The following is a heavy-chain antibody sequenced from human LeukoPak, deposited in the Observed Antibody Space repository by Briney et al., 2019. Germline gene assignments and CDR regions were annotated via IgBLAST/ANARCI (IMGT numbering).Heavy chain of an antibody. D-gene: IGHD3-9*01. CDR3: ARGNYDILTGYGTAGMDV. V-gene: IGHV3-74*01. CDR1: GFTFSSYW. CDR2: INSDGSST. J-gene: IGHJ6*04. Sequence: PGGSLRLSCAASGFTFSSYWMRWVRQAPGKGLVWVSRINSDGSSTSYADSVKGRFTISRDNAKNTLYLQMNSLRAEDTAVYYCARGNYDILTGYGTAGMDVWGKGTTVTVSS.